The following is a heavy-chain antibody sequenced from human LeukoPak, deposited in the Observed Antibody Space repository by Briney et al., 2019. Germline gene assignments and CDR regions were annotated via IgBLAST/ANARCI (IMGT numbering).Heavy chain of an antibody. Sequence: PGGSLRLSCAASGFTFSNAWMTWARQAPGKGLEWVSYISSGSSTIYYADSMKGRFTISRDNAKNSLYLQMNSLRDEDTAVYYCARRHGSSWADFDYWGQGTLVTVSS. CDR2: ISSGSSTI. J-gene: IGHJ4*02. D-gene: IGHD6-6*01. CDR1: GFTFSNAW. V-gene: IGHV3-48*02. CDR3: ARRHGSSWADFDY.